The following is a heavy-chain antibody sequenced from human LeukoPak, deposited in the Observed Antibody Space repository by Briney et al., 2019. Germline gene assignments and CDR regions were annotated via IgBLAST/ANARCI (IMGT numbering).Heavy chain of an antibody. J-gene: IGHJ4*02. D-gene: IGHD6-19*01. Sequence: GGSLRLSCAASGFTFSSYAMSWVRQAPGKGLEWVSAISGSGGSTYYADSVKGRFTISRDNSKNTPYLQMNSLRAEDTAVYYCAKIEQWLVRPYFDYWGQGTLVTVSS. V-gene: IGHV3-23*01. CDR1: GFTFSSYA. CDR3: AKIEQWLVRPYFDY. CDR2: ISGSGGST.